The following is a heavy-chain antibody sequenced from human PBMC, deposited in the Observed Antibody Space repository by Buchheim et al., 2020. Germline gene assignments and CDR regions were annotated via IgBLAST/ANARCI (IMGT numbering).Heavy chain of an antibody. V-gene: IGHV3-30-3*01. CDR2: ITHDGSKQ. D-gene: IGHD6-13*01. J-gene: IGHJ4*02. CDR1: GFRFRDSA. CDR3: AKTGGGSSYPEY. Sequence: QVQLVESGGDVVQPGKSLRLSCAASGFRFRDSAMYWIRQAPGKGLEWVTLITHDGSKQYYADSVEGRFTVSRDNSKNKLFLQMNTLRLDDTAMYYCAKTGGGSSYPEYWGQGTL.